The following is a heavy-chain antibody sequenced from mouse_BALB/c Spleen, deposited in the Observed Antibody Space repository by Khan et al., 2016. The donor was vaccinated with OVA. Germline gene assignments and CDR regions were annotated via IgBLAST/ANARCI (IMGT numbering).Heavy chain of an antibody. CDR1: GYTFTSYV. J-gene: IGHJ3*01. D-gene: IGHD2-12*01. V-gene: IGHV1S136*01. Sequence: EVQLQESGPEVVKPGASVKMSCKASGYTFTSYVMHWVKQKPGKGLEWIGYIYPFNDATKFNEKFTGKATLTSDKSSSTAYMELSNLMSEDSAVCDCAACGSYFVSVVHWGQGTLVTVSA. CDR2: IYPFNDAT. CDR3: AACGSYFVSVVH.